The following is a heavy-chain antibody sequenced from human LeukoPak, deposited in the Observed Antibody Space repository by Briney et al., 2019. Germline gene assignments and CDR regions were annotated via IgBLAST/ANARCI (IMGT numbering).Heavy chain of an antibody. D-gene: IGHD6-6*01. CDR3: ARGHIAAAPGEFDY. V-gene: IGHV4-61*02. J-gene: IGHJ4*02. CDR2: IYTSGST. CDR1: GGSIGSRAYY. Sequence: SETLSLTCTVSGGSIGSRAYYWSWIRQPAAKGLEYIGRIYTSGSTNYNPSLKSRVTMSVDTSKNQFSLKLSSVTAADTAVYYCARGHIAAAPGEFDYWGQGTLVTVSS.